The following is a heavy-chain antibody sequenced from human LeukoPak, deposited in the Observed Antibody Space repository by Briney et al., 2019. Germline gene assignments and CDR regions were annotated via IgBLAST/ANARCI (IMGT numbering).Heavy chain of an antibody. Sequence: GGSLRLSCTASGFTLSSYDMHWVRQPTGEGLEWVSGIGKAGDTHYLGSVKGRFTISRENAKNSLYLQMNSLRVGDTAVCYCVRGDVGFDPWGQGTLVTVSS. CDR2: IGKAGDT. CDR3: VRGDVGFDP. CDR1: GFTLSSYD. D-gene: IGHD2-21*01. J-gene: IGHJ5*02. V-gene: IGHV3-13*01.